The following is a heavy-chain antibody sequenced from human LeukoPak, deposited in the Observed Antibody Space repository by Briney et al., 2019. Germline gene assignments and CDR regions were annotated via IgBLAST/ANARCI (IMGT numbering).Heavy chain of an antibody. J-gene: IGHJ4*02. CDR2: ISYDGSNK. CDR1: GFTFSSYA. CDR3: ARDTYYYDSSGYRPYYFDY. V-gene: IGHV3-30*14. Sequence: PGGSLRLSCAASGFTFSSYAMHWVRQAPGKGLEWVAVISYDGSNKYYADSVKGRFTISRDNSKNTLYLQMNSLRAEDTAVYYCARDTYYYDSSGYRPYYFDYWGQGTLVTVSS. D-gene: IGHD3-22*01.